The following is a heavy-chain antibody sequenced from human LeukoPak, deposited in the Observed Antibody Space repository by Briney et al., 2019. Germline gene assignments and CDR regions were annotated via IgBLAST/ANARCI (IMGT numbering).Heavy chain of an antibody. V-gene: IGHV3-30*03. CDR1: GFTFSGFW. J-gene: IGHJ3*02. D-gene: IGHD3-22*01. CDR2: MSNSGENT. CDR3: TTDDAFGSSGYYHSHAFDI. Sequence: QPGGSLRLSCAASGFTFSGFWMSWVRQAPGKGLEWVGIMSNSGENTFYGEAVKGRFTISRDNSKNTLYLQMNSLKTEDTAVYYCTTDDAFGSSGYYHSHAFDIWGQGTMVTISS.